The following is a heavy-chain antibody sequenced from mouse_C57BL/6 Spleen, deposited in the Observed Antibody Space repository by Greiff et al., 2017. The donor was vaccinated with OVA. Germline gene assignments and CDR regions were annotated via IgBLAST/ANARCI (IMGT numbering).Heavy chain of an antibody. V-gene: IGHV5-9-1*02. J-gene: IGHJ3*01. D-gene: IGHD1-1*01. Sequence: EVHLVESGAGLVKPGGSLKLSCAASGFTFSSYAMSWVRQTPEKRLEWVAYISSGGDYIYYADTVKGRFTISRDNARNTLYLQMSSLKSEDTAMYYCTRDYYGSMFAYWGQGTLVSVSA. CDR3: TRDYYGSMFAY. CDR1: GFTFSSYA. CDR2: ISSGGDYI.